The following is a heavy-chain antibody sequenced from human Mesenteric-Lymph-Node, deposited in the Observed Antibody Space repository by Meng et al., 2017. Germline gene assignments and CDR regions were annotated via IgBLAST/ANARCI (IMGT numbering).Heavy chain of an antibody. CDR3: ASDGDQIKVMDV. Sequence: GESLKISCTVSGFTFGTYTMSWVRQAPGKGLEWVSAIVPGGGDTYYADSVTGRFTISRDNSRNTLFLQMNSLRAEDTAVYYCASDGDQIKVMDVWGQGTTVTVSS. J-gene: IGHJ6*02. CDR1: GFTFGTYT. V-gene: IGHV3-23*01. D-gene: IGHD4-17*01. CDR2: IVPGGGDT.